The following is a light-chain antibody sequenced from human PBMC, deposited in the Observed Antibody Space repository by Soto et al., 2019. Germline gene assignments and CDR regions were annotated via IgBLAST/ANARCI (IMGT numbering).Light chain of an antibody. CDR2: DAS. CDR3: QQRRNWPLIT. V-gene: IGKV3-11*01. Sequence: EIVLTQSPATLSLSPGERDTLSCRASQSVSNYLAWYQQKPGQAPRLLIYDASNRATGIPGRFSGSGSGTDFTLTISSLEPEDFAVYYCQQRRNWPLITFGQGTRLEIK. J-gene: IGKJ5*01. CDR1: QSVSNY.